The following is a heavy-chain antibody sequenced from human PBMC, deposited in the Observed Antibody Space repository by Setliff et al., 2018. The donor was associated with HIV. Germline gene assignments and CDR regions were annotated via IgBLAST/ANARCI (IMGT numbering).Heavy chain of an antibody. CDR3: ARAISAAGIAPFDF. D-gene: IGHD6-13*01. CDR2: IYYTGSP. V-gene: IGHV4-39*07. Sequence: SETLSLTCTVSGDSISSSIYYWGWVRQPPGKGLEWIGGIYYTGSPFYNPSLKSRVTISVDTSKNQFSLNLNSVTAADTAVYYCARAISAAGIAPFDFWGQGTLVTVSS. CDR1: GDSISSSIYY. J-gene: IGHJ4*02.